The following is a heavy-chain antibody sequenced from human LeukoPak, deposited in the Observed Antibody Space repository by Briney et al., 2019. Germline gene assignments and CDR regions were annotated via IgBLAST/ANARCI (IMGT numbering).Heavy chain of an antibody. J-gene: IGHJ1*01. CDR1: GDSVSRSDSY. Sequence: SETLSLTCSVSGDSVSRSDSYWDWIRQPPGKGLEWIGTIYYSGRTYYSPSLKSRVTMSVDPSNNQFSLNLRSVTAADTAVYYCARRRYYDGSGYLEWGQGTLLSVS. CDR2: IYYSGRT. D-gene: IGHD3-22*01. V-gene: IGHV4-39*01. CDR3: ARRRYYDGSGYLE.